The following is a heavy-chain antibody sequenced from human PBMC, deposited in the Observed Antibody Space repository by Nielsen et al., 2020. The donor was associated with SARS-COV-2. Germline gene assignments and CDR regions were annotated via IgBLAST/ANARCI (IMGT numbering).Heavy chain of an antibody. D-gene: IGHD2-15*01. Sequence: GGSLRLSCAASGFTFDDYGMSWVRQAPGKGLEWVSGINWNGGSTGYADSVKGRFTISRDNAKNSLYLQMDSLKTEDTAMYYCTTLGYCSGSSCYDNWGQGTLVTVSS. CDR2: INWNGGST. J-gene: IGHJ4*02. V-gene: IGHV3-20*04. CDR1: GFTFDDYG. CDR3: TTLGYCSGSSCYDN.